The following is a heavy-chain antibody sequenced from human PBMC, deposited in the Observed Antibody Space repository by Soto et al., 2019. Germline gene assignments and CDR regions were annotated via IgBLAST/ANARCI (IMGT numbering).Heavy chain of an antibody. CDR1: GFTFSGSA. J-gene: IGHJ6*02. Sequence: EVQLVESGGGLVQPGGSLKLSCAASGFTFSGSAMHWVRQASGKGLEWVGRIRSKANSYATAYAASVKGRFTISRDDSKNTAYLQMHSLKTEDKAVYYCTADTAMTNYGMDVWGQGTTVTVSS. CDR2: IRSKANSYAT. CDR3: TADTAMTNYGMDV. V-gene: IGHV3-73*02. D-gene: IGHD5-18*01.